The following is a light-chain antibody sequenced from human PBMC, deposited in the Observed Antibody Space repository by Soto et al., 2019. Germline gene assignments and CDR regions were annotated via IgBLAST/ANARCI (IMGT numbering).Light chain of an antibody. CDR3: QQYGNLPWT. Sequence: EIVLTQSPGTLSLSPGERATLSCRASQSVSRSYLAWYQKKPGQAPRLLIYAASSRATGIPDRFSGSGSGTDFILTISRLEPEDFAVYYCQQYGNLPWTFGQGTKVEIK. J-gene: IGKJ1*01. CDR1: QSVSRSY. CDR2: AAS. V-gene: IGKV3-20*01.